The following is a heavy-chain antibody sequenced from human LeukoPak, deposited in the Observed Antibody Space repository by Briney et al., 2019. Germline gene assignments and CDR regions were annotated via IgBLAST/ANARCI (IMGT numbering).Heavy chain of an antibody. CDR3: ARQYYYDSSGYSLWYYYYYMDV. V-gene: IGHV1-69*01. J-gene: IGHJ6*03. CDR2: IIPIFGTA. Sequence: SVKVSCKASGGTFSSYAISWVRQAPGQRLEWMGGIIPIFGTANYAQKFQGRVTITADESTSTAYMELSSLRSEDTAVYYCARQYYYDSSGYSLWYYYYYMDVWGKGTTVTVSS. D-gene: IGHD3-22*01. CDR1: GGTFSSYA.